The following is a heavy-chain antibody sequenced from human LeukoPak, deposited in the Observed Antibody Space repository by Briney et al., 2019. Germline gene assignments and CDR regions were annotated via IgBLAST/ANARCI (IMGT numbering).Heavy chain of an antibody. D-gene: IGHD1-26*01. J-gene: IGHJ4*02. CDR3: ATLEGSDY. V-gene: IGHV3-74*01. Sequence: GGSLRLSCAASGFTFSSYWMHWVRQAPGKGLGWVSRINSDGSSTSYADSVKGRFTSSRDNAKDTLYLQMNSLRAEDTAVYYCATLEGSDYWGQGTLVTVSS. CDR1: GFTFSSYW. CDR2: INSDGSST.